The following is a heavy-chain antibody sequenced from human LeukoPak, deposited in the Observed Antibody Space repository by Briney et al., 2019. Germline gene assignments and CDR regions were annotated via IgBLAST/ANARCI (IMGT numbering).Heavy chain of an antibody. J-gene: IGHJ4*02. D-gene: IGHD6-19*01. CDR3: ATDRPYNSGWYFTFDY. CDR2: IKQDGSEQ. CDR1: GFTFSSYW. V-gene: IGHV3-7*01. Sequence: GVSLRLSCAASGFTFSSYWMSWIRQPPGKGLEWVANIKQDGSEQYYVDSVKGRFTISRDSAKNSLFLQMNSLRVEDTAVYYCATDRPYNSGWYFTFDYWGQGDLVTVSS.